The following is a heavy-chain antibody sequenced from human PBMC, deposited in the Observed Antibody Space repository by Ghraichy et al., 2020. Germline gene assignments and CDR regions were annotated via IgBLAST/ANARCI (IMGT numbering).Heavy chain of an antibody. D-gene: IGHD1-26*01. CDR3: ARLESGSYYRFHFDY. J-gene: IGHJ4*02. V-gene: IGHV4-39*01. CDR1: GGSISSSSYY. Sequence: ESLNISCTVSGGSISSSSYYWGWIRQPPGKGLEWIGSIYYSGSTYYNPSLKSRVTISVDTSKNQFSLKLSSVTAADTAVYYCARLESGSYYRFHFDYWGQGTLVTVSS. CDR2: IYYSGST.